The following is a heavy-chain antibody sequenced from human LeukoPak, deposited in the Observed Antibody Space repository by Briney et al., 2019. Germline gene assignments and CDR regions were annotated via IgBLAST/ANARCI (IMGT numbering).Heavy chain of an antibody. CDR3: ARGSYGSGLSWFDP. V-gene: IGHV4-30-4*01. J-gene: IGHJ5*02. Sequence: SETLSLTCTVSGGSISSGDYYWSWIRQPPGKGLEWIGYIYYSGSTYYNPSLKSRVTISVDTSKNQFSLKLSSVTAADTAVYYCARGSYGSGLSWFDPWGQGTLVTVSS. CDR1: GGSISSGDYY. D-gene: IGHD3-10*01. CDR2: IYYSGST.